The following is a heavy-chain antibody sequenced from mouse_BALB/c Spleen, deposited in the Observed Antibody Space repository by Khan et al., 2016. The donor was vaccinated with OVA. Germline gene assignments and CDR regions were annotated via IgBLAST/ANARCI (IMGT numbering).Heavy chain of an antibody. D-gene: IGHD1-1*01. J-gene: IGHJ2*01. CDR2: ISYSGST. CDR3: TSGRLLLRSQGYIDY. Sequence: EVQLVESGPGLLKPSQSLSLTCTVTVYSITSDYAWNWIRPFPGNKLDWMAYISYSGSTTYSPSLRSRISITRDTSKNQFFLQLHSVTTEDTATFYSTSGRLLLRSQGYIDYGDQGTTITVSS. CDR1: VYSITSDYA. V-gene: IGHV3-2*02.